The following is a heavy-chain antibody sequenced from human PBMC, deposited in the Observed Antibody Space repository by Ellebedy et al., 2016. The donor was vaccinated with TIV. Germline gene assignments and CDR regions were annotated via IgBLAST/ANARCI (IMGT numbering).Heavy chain of an antibody. V-gene: IGHV4-34*01. CDR2: INHSGST. D-gene: IGHD3-10*01. CDR3: AREGRITMVRGVRTPFDY. Sequence: SETLSLTXAVYGGSFSGYYWSWIRQPPGKGLEWIGEINHSGSTNYNPSLKSRVTISVDTSKNQFSLKLSSVTAADTAVYYCAREGRITMVRGVRTPFDYWGQGTLVTVSS. CDR1: GGSFSGYY. J-gene: IGHJ4*02.